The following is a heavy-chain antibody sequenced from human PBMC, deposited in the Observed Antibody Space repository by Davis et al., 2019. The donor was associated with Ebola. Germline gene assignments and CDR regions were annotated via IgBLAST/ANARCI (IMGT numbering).Heavy chain of an antibody. CDR1: GGSISSYY. Sequence: GSLRLSCTVSGGSISSYYWSWIRQPPGKGLEWIGYIYSSGSTYYNPSLKSRVTISVDTSKNQFSLKLSSVTAADTAMYYCARGHSYGSMVYGMDGDYWGQGTLVTVSS. J-gene: IGHJ4*02. V-gene: IGHV4-59*04. D-gene: IGHD5-18*01. CDR2: IYSSGST. CDR3: ARGHSYGSMVYGMDGDY.